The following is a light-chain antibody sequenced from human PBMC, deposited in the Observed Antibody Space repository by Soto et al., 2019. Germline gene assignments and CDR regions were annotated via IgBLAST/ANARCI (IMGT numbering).Light chain of an antibody. J-gene: IGKJ4*01. CDR3: QQYGTSPPLT. V-gene: IGKV3-20*01. CDR1: QSISSNY. Sequence: EIVLTQSPGTLSLSPGERATLFCRASQSISSNYLAWYQQKPGQAPRLLIYGASSRATGIPDRFSGSGSATDFTLTISRLEPEHFAVYYCQQYGTSPPLTFGGGTKVEIK. CDR2: GAS.